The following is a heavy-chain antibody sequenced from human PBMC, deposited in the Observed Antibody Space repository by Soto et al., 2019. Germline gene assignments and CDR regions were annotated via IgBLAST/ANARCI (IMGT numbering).Heavy chain of an antibody. CDR3: ARDVSRWLQFAYYFDY. CDR1: GFTFSSYA. J-gene: IGHJ4*02. CDR2: ISYDGSNK. V-gene: IGHV3-30-3*01. D-gene: IGHD5-12*01. Sequence: GGSLRLSCAASGFTFSSYAMHWVRQAPGKGLERVAVISYDGSNKYYADSVKGRFTISRDNSKNTLYLQMNSLRAEDTAVYYCARDVSRWLQFAYYFDYWGQGTLVTVSS.